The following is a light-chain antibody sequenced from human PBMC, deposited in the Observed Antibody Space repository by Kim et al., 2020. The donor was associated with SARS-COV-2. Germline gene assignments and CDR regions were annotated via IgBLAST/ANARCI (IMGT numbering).Light chain of an antibody. J-gene: IGKJ1*01. V-gene: IGKV4-1*01. CDR2: WAY. CDR3: QQYYSTPPT. CDR1: QSVLSSSNNKSY. Sequence: DIVMTQSPDSLTVSLGERATINCKSSQSVLSSSNNKSYLAWYQHKPGQPPKLLIYWAYTRESGVPDRFRGSGSGTDFTLTISSLQAEDVAVYYCQQYYSTPPTFGQGTKVDIK.